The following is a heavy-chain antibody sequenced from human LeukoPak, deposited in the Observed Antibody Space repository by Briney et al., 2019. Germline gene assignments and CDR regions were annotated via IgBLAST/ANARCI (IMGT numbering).Heavy chain of an antibody. CDR3: ARDQAEQQLVLDY. Sequence: SETLSLTCTVSGGSISSSSYYWGWIRQPPGKGLEWIGSIYYSGSTYYNPSLKSRVTISVDTSKNQFSLKLSSVTAADTAVYYCARDQAEQQLVLDYWGQGTLVTVSS. V-gene: IGHV4-39*07. J-gene: IGHJ4*02. D-gene: IGHD6-13*01. CDR1: GGSISSSSYY. CDR2: IYYSGST.